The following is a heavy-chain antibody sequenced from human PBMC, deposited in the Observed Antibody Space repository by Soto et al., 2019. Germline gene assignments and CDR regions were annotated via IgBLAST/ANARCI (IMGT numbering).Heavy chain of an antibody. CDR1: GASVSSETHF. V-gene: IGHV4-61*01. Sequence: SETLSLTCRVSGASVSSETHFWTWIRQPPGKGLEWIGYVYRTGITNSNPALTSRVTVSADRSKNQFSLTLRSVTAADTAVYYCVREDMSGTYYFDYWGPGIQVTVSS. D-gene: IGHD1-26*01. CDR2: VYRTGIT. J-gene: IGHJ4*02. CDR3: VREDMSGTYYFDY.